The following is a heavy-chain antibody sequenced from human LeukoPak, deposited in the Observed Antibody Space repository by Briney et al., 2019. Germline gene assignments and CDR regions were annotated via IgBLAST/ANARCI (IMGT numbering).Heavy chain of an antibody. CDR2: IKQDGSEK. J-gene: IGHJ4*02. D-gene: IGHD3-22*01. CDR3: ARVREVVVIDY. V-gene: IGHV3-7*01. CDR1: GFTFSSYW. Sequence: GGSLRLSCAASGFTFSSYWMSWVRQAPGKGLEWVANIKQDGSEKYYVDSVKGRFTISRDNAKNSLYLQMNSLRAEDTAAYYCARVREVVVIDYWGQGTLVTVSS.